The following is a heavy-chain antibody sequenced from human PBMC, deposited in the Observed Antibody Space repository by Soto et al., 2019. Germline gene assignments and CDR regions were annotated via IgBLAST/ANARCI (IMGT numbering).Heavy chain of an antibody. J-gene: IGHJ3*02. CDR3: ARARGMYYYDSSGLFDI. CDR1: GGSISSGDYY. Sequence: PSETLSLTCTVSGGSISSGDYYWSWIRQPPGKGLEWIGYIYYSGSTYYNPSLKSRVTISVDTSKNQFSLKLSSVTAADTAVYYCARARGMYYYDSSGLFDIWGQGTMVTVAS. V-gene: IGHV4-30-4*01. D-gene: IGHD3-22*01. CDR2: IYYSGST.